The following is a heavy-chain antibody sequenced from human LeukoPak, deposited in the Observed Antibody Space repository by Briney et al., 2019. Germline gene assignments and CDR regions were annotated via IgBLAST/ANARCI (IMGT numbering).Heavy chain of an antibody. J-gene: IGHJ4*02. CDR3: ASSLASARAAGYYFDF. Sequence: PGGSLRLSCAASGFTVSIKYMSWVRQAPGKGLEWISIIYSSGSTFYADSVKGRFTISRDKSKNTPYLQMNSLRAEDTVVYYCASSLASARAAGYYFDFWGQGTLVTVSS. CDR1: GFTVSIKY. V-gene: IGHV3-66*01. CDR2: IYSSGST. D-gene: IGHD3-10*01.